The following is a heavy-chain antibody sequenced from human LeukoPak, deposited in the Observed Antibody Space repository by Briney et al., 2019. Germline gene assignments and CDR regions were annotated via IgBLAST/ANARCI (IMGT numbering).Heavy chain of an antibody. CDR2: IYTSGST. CDR3: ASGENDYGGNS. CDR1: GGSISSGSYY. D-gene: IGHD4-23*01. V-gene: IGHV4-61*02. J-gene: IGHJ4*02. Sequence: SQTLSLTCTVSGGSISSGSYYWSWIRQPAGKGLEWIGRIYTSGSTNYNPSLKSRVTISVDTSKNQFSLKLSSVTAADTAVYYCASGENDYGGNSWGQGTLVTVSS.